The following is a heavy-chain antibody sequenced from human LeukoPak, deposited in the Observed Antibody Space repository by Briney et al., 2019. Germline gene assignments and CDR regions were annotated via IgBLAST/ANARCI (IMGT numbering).Heavy chain of an antibody. CDR3: ARQLTVFWYAASGAFDI. V-gene: IGHV4-39*01. CDR1: GGSISSYY. D-gene: IGHD6-13*01. Sequence: PSETLSLTCTVSGGSISSYYWGWIRQPPGKGLEWIGSIYYSGSTYYNPSLKSRVTISVDTSKNQFSLKLSSVTAADTAVYYCARQLTVFWYAASGAFDIWGQGTMVTVSS. CDR2: IYYSGST. J-gene: IGHJ3*02.